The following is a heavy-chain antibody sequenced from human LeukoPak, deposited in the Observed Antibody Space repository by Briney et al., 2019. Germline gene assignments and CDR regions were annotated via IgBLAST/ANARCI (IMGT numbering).Heavy chain of an antibody. CDR1: GFTVSSNY. J-gene: IGHJ4*02. CDR2: IYSGGTT. Sequence: GGSLRLSCAASGFTVSSNYMSWVRQAPGKGLEWVSVIYSGGTTYYADSVKGRFTISRDNSKNTLYLQMNSLRAEDTAVYYCARVLWNGDYPRFDYWGQGTLVTVSS. CDR3: ARVLWNGDYPRFDY. V-gene: IGHV3-53*01. D-gene: IGHD4-17*01.